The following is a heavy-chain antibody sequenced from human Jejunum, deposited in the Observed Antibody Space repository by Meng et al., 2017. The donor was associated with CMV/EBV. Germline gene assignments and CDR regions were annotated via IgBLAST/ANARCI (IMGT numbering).Heavy chain of an antibody. J-gene: IGHJ4*02. V-gene: IGHV3-21*01. CDR2: ISGSSTYI. CDR3: AKARQCED. Sequence: SCTASGFTFTSYSITWVRQAPGKGLEWLSYISGSSTYIYHADSVKGRFTISRDNAKNSVYLQMNRLRAEDTAVYYCAKARQCEDWGQGTLVTSPQ. CDR1: GFTFTSYS.